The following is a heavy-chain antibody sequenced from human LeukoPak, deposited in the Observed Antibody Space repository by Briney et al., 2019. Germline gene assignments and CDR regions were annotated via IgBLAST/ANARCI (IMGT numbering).Heavy chain of an antibody. CDR2: IYYSGST. Sequence: SETLSLTCTISGGSITSYHWSWIRQPPGKGLEWIGYIYYSGSTNYNPSLKSRVTISVDTSKNQFSLNLRSVTASDTAVYYCARGSRDGYNHFDYWGQGTLVTVSS. CDR3: ARGSRDGYNHFDY. CDR1: GGSITSYH. D-gene: IGHD5-24*01. V-gene: IGHV4-59*01. J-gene: IGHJ4*02.